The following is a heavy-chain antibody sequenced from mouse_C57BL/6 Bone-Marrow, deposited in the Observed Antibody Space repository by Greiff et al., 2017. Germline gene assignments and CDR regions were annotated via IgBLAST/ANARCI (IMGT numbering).Heavy chain of an antibody. CDR3: ARSKNWDSWFAY. CDR1: GYAFTNYL. D-gene: IGHD4-1*01. CDR2: INPGSGGT. V-gene: IGHV1-54*01. J-gene: IGHJ3*01. Sequence: VQLQQSGAELVRPGTSVKVSCKASGYAFTNYLIAWVQQRPGQGLEWIGVINPGSGGTNYNEKFKGKAPLAADKSSSTASMQLSSLTSEDSAVYVCARSKNWDSWFAYWGQGTLVTVSA.